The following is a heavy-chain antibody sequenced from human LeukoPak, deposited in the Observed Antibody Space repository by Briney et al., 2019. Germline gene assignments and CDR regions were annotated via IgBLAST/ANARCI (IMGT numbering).Heavy chain of an antibody. Sequence: RSGGSLRLSCAASGFTVSSNYMSWVRQAPGKGLEWVSVIYSGGSTYYADSVKGRFTISRDDSKNTLYLQMNSLRAEDTAVYYCAIGRGAFFDYWGQGTLVTVSS. CDR3: AIGRGAFFDY. CDR1: GFTVSSNY. D-gene: IGHD3-10*01. CDR2: IYSGGST. V-gene: IGHV3-53*01. J-gene: IGHJ4*02.